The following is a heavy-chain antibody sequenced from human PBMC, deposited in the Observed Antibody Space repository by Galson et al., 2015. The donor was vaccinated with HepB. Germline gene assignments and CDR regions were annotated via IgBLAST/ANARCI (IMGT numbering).Heavy chain of an antibody. CDR1: GFTFSSYG. CDR3: AKELGFMLPFDG. CDR2: IGGSDGRT. J-gene: IGHJ4*02. V-gene: IGHV3-23*01. Sequence: SLRLSCAASGFTFSSYGMNWVRQAPGRGLEWVSAIGGSDGRTYYADSVKGRFTISRDNSKNTLSLQMNSLRAEDTALYYCAKELGFMLPFDGWGQGTLVTVSS. D-gene: IGHD3-10*02.